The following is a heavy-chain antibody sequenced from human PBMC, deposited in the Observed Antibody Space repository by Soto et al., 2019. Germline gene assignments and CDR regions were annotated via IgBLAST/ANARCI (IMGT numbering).Heavy chain of an antibody. CDR1: GGTFSSYA. D-gene: IGHD3-22*01. Sequence: QVQLVQSGAEVKKPGSSVKVSCKASGGTFSSYAISWVRHASGQGLEWMGGIIPIFGTANYAQKFQGRVTITADESTNTAYMELSSLRSEDTAVYYCARDLDSSGYYPGGWFDPWGQGTLVTVSS. CDR2: IIPIFGTA. CDR3: ARDLDSSGYYPGGWFDP. J-gene: IGHJ5*02. V-gene: IGHV1-69*01.